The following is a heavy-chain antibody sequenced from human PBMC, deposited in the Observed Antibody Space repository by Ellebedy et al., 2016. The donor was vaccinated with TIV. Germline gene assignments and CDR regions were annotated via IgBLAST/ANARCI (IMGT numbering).Heavy chain of an antibody. CDR1: GGSMSDYY. V-gene: IGHV4-59*01. CDR3: ARAFSSGWSRADFDF. Sequence: SETLSLTXTVSGGSMSDYYWSWVRQSPGRRLEWIGSVYYSGTTNYNPSLTSRVTISVDRSKNQFSLKLISVTAADTAVYYCARAFSSGWSRADFDFWGQGTPVTVSS. CDR2: VYYSGTT. J-gene: IGHJ4*02. D-gene: IGHD6-19*01.